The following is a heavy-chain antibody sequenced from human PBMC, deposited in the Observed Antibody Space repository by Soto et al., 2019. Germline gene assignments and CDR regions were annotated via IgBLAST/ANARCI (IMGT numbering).Heavy chain of an antibody. CDR2: ISGSGGST. J-gene: IGHJ4*02. D-gene: IGHD3-16*01. CDR3: AKMRGMQAWEYYLDY. Sequence: EVQVLESGGGLVQPGGSLRLSCAASGFTFRTYAMSWVRQAPGKGLEWVSTISGSGGSTKYADSVKGRFTVSRDNSKNTVFLQMSSLRAEDTAVYYCAKMRGMQAWEYYLDYWGQGTLVTVSS. V-gene: IGHV3-23*01. CDR1: GFTFRTYA.